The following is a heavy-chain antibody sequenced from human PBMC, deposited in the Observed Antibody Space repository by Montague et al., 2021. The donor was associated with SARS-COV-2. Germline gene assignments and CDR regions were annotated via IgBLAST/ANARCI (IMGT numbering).Heavy chain of an antibody. CDR2: IYYNGYT. V-gene: IGHV4-59*01. CDR3: ARGGATYYYDTSGYVNAFDT. CDR1: GDSISTYY. J-gene: IGHJ3*02. D-gene: IGHD3-22*01. Sequence: SETLSLTCTVSGDSISTYYWCWIRQPPGKGLEWIGYIYYNGYTNYNPSLKSRVTISVDTSKNKFSLRLGSVTAADTAVYFCARGGATYYYDTSGYVNAFDTWGQGTMVTVSS.